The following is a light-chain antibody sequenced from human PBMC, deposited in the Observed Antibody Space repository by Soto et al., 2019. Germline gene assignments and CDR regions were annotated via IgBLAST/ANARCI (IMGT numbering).Light chain of an antibody. Sequence: DIVLTQSPGTLSLSPGERATLSCRASQSVSSTYLAWYQQNPGQAPRLLIYGASSRATGIPDRFSGSGSGTDSTLTISRLEPEDFAVYYCQQYGSSPLTFGGGTKVEIK. CDR3: QQYGSSPLT. J-gene: IGKJ4*01. V-gene: IGKV3-20*01. CDR1: QSVSSTY. CDR2: GAS.